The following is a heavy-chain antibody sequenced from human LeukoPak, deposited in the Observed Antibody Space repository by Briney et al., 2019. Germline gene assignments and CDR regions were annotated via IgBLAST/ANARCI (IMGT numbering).Heavy chain of an antibody. V-gene: IGHV3-74*01. CDR1: GVTANNHW. J-gene: IGHJ5*02. CDR2: IDNDGSNT. Sequence: GGSRRLSRAASGVTANNHWRDWVRQVAGKGLEWVSRIDNDGSNTIYADSVKDRFTISRDNAKNTLYLQMNSLRAEDTAMYYCSRDRPHNWFDPWGQGTLVTVSS. CDR3: SRDRPHNWFDP.